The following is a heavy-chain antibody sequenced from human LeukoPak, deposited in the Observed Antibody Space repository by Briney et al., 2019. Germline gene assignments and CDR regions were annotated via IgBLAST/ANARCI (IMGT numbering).Heavy chain of an antibody. CDR2: IYYSGST. Sequence: PSETLSFTCTVSGGSISSGDYYWSWIRQPPGKGLEWIGYIYYSGSTYYNPSLKSRVTISVDTSKNQFSLKLSSVTAADTAVYYCARGLLSDYDILTGYSNAFDIWDQGTMVTVSS. V-gene: IGHV4-30-4*01. J-gene: IGHJ3*02. CDR1: GGSISSGDYY. CDR3: ARGLLSDYDILTGYSNAFDI. D-gene: IGHD3-9*01.